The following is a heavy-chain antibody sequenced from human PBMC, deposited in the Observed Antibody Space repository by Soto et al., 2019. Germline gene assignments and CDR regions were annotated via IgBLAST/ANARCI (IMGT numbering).Heavy chain of an antibody. CDR1: GGSISSYY. CDR3: ARAVYDYIWGSYRPDWFDP. V-gene: IGHV4-59*01. J-gene: IGHJ5*02. D-gene: IGHD3-16*02. Sequence: SETLSLTCTVSGGSISSYYWSWIRQPPGKGLEWIGYIYYSGSTNYNPSLKSRVTISVDTSKNQFSLKLSSVTAADTAVYYCARAVYDYIWGSYRPDWFDPWGQGTLVTVS. CDR2: IYYSGST.